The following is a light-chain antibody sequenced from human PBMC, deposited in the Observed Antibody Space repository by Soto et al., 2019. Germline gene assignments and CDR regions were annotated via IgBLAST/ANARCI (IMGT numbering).Light chain of an antibody. V-gene: IGLV2-14*01. CDR1: SSDVGGYNY. CDR2: EVS. J-gene: IGLJ1*01. Sequence: SVLTQPASVSGSPGQSITISCTGTSSDVGGYNYVSWYQQHPGKAPKLMIYEVSNRPSGVSNRFSGSKSGNTASLTISGSQAEDEADYYCSSYTSTTTRVFGTGTKVTVL. CDR3: SSYTSTTTRV.